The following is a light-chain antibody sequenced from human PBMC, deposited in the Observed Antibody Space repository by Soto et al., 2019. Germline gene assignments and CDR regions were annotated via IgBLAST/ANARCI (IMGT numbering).Light chain of an antibody. Sequence: QSVLTQPRSVSGSPGQSLTISCTGTSSDVGGYNYVSWYQQYPGKVPKLMIYDVTKRPSGVPDRFSGSKSGNTASLTISGLQAEDAADYYCCSHAGSYTYVFGTGTKLTVL. CDR1: SSDVGGYNY. J-gene: IGLJ1*01. CDR3: CSHAGSYTYV. V-gene: IGLV2-11*01. CDR2: DVT.